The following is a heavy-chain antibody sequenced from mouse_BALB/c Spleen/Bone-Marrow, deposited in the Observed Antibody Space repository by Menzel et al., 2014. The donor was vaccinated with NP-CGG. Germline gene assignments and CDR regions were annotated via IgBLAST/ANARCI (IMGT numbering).Heavy chain of an antibody. D-gene: IGHD2-14*01. V-gene: IGHV1-54*01. J-gene: IGHJ4*01. Sequence: VHLVESGAALVRPGTSVKVSCKASGYAFTSYLIDWVKQRPGQGLEWIGVINPGSGGTTYNEKFKGRTTLTADKSSNTAYLQLSSLTSEDTAVYYCNARDYRYEGYAMDYWGQGTSVTVSS. CDR1: GYAFTSYL. CDR2: INPGSGGT. CDR3: NARDYRYEGYAMDY.